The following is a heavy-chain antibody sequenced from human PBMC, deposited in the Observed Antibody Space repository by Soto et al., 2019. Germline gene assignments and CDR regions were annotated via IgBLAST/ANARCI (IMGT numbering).Heavy chain of an antibody. CDR3: ARCVEMATKITSDRFDP. V-gene: IGHV5-51*01. CDR1: GYSFNNYW. CDR2: INPGDSES. J-gene: IGHJ5*02. Sequence: GESLKISCKASGYSFNNYWIGWVRQMPGKGLEWMGIINPGDSESRNSPSFEGQVTISADKSISTAHLQWTSLKASDTAMYYCARCVEMATKITSDRFDPSGQRTLVTV. D-gene: IGHD5-12*01.